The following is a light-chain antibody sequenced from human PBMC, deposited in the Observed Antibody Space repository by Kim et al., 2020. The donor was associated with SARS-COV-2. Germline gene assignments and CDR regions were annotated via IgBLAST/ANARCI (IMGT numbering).Light chain of an antibody. Sequence: VFPGERATLSCRARQSVSSNLAWYQQKPGQAPSLLIYGASTRATGIPARFSGSGSGTEFTLTISSLQSEDFAVYYCQQYNNWPVSFGQGTRLEIK. J-gene: IGKJ5*01. CDR2: GAS. V-gene: IGKV3-15*01. CDR1: QSVSSN. CDR3: QQYNNWPVS.